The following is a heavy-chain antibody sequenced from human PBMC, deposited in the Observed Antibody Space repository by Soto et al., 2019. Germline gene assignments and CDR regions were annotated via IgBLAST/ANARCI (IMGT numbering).Heavy chain of an antibody. D-gene: IGHD3-3*01. CDR3: ARDFGHGYYLDY. CDR1: GFSFSNYN. J-gene: IGHJ4*02. Sequence: EVQLVESGGGLVQPGGSLRLSCVASGFSFSNYNMNWVRHAPGKGLEWVSYITDSSDTVHYADSVRGRFTISRDNAESSLYLQMTSLRDEDTAVYFCARDFGHGYYLDYWGRGTLVTVAS. CDR2: ITDSSDTV. V-gene: IGHV3-48*02.